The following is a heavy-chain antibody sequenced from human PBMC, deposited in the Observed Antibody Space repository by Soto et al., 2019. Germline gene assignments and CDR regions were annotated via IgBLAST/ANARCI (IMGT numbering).Heavy chain of an antibody. J-gene: IGHJ6*02. V-gene: IGHV3-15*07. CDR2: IKSKTDGGTT. D-gene: IGHD3-3*01. CDR3: TTEEVESGYYSPSVAANYYYGMDV. CDR1: GFTFSNAW. Sequence: EVQLVESGGGLVKPGGSLRLSCAASGFTFSNAWMNWVRQAPGKGLEWVGRIKSKTDGGTTDYAAPVKGRFTISRDDSKNTLYLQMNSLKTDDTAVYYCTTEEVESGYYSPSVAANYYYGMDVWGQGTTVTVSS.